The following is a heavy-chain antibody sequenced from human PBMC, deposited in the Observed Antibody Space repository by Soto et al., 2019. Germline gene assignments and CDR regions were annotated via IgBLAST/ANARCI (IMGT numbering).Heavy chain of an antibody. CDR3: ARETDIFANGAHDH. Sequence: ASVKVSCKASGYSFTGYYMHWVRQAPGQGLEWMGWLIPHSGEKNYAQKFQARVTLTRDTSISTAYMQLSGLTSDDTAVYYCARETDIFANGAHDHWGQGTLVTVSS. V-gene: IGHV1-2*02. D-gene: IGHD7-27*01. CDR1: GYSFTGYY. CDR2: LIPHSGEK. J-gene: IGHJ4*02.